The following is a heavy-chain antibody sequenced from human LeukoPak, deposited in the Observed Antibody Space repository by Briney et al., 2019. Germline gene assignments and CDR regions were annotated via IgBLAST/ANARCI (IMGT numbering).Heavy chain of an antibody. CDR1: GYTLTELS. J-gene: IGHJ1*01. CDR3: ATEYCSGGSCYSSEYFQH. CDR2: FDPEDGET. Sequence: GASVKASCKVSGYTLTELSMHWVRQAPGKGLEWMGGFDPEDGETIYAQKFQGRVTMTEDTSTDTAYMELSSLRSEDTAVYYCATEYCSGGSCYSSEYFQHWGQGTLVTVSS. D-gene: IGHD2-15*01. V-gene: IGHV1-24*01.